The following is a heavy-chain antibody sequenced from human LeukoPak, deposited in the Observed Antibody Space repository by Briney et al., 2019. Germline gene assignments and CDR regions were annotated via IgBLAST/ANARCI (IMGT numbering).Heavy chain of an antibody. CDR1: GYTFTGYY. V-gene: IGHV1-2*02. CDR2: INPNSGGT. Sequence: GASVKVSCKASGYTFTGYYMHWVRQAPGQGLEWMGWINPNSGGTNYAQKFLGRVTMTADTSNTTVYMQLSSLTFDDTAVYYCSREDPTDATPLDLWGQGVLVTVSS. CDR3: SREDPTDATPLDL. D-gene: IGHD4-17*01. J-gene: IGHJ5*02.